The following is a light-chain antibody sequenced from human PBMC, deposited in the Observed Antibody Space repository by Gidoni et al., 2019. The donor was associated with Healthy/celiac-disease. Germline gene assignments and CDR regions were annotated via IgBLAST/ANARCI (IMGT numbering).Light chain of an antibody. V-gene: IGKV1-33*01. CDR2: DAS. CDR3: QQYDNLTPLT. J-gene: IGKJ4*01. CDR1: QDISNY. Sequence: DIQMTQSPSSLSASVGDRVTITCQASQDISNYLNWYQQKPGKAPKLLSYDASNLETGVPSRFSGSGAGTDFTFTISRLQPEDIATYYCQQYDNLTPLTFGGGTKVEIK.